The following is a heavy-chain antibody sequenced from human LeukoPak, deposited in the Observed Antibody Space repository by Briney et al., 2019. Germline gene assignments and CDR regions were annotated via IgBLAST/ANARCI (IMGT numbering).Heavy chain of an antibody. D-gene: IGHD6-19*01. CDR2: INPNSGDT. CDR3: AKGVPPSYSSAWYVNY. CDR1: GYTFTGYY. Sequence: ASVKVSCKASGYTFTGYYMHWVRQAPGQGLEWMGWINPNSGDTNYAQKFQGRVTMTRDTSISTAYMELSRLGSDDTAVYYCAKGVPPSYSSAWYVNYWGQGALVTVSS. V-gene: IGHV1-2*02. J-gene: IGHJ4*02.